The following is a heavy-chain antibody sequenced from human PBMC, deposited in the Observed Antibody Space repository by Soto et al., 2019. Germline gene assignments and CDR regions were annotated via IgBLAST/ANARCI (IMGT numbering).Heavy chain of an antibody. CDR3: ARDKDSSGYYFDY. Sequence: GASVEVSCKASGGTFSSYAISWVRQAPGQGLEWMGGIIPIFGTANYAQKFQGRVTITADESTSTAYMELSSLRSADTAVYYCARDKDSSGYYFDYWGQGTLVTVSS. D-gene: IGHD3-22*01. CDR1: GGTFSSYA. CDR2: IIPIFGTA. J-gene: IGHJ4*02. V-gene: IGHV1-69*13.